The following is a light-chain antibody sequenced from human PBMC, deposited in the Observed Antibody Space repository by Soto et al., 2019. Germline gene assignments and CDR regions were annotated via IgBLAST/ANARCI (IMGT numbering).Light chain of an antibody. CDR1: QTIIRNY. CDR3: QQYGGPVPWT. V-gene: IGKV3-20*01. Sequence: EVVLTQSPGTLSLSPGERVTVSCRASQTIIRNYLAWYQKKPGQAPRLLIYGASTRATGIPDRFTGSGSGTDFTLTIARLEPEDFAVYYCQQYGGPVPWTFGQGTKVEV. J-gene: IGKJ1*01. CDR2: GAS.